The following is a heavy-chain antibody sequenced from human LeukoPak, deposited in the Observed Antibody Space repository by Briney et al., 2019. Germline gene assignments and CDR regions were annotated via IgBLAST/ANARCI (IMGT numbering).Heavy chain of an antibody. CDR3: ARDRRGYSSYDAFDI. D-gene: IGHD5-18*01. CDR1: GFTFSNCG. V-gene: IGHV3-30*02. Sequence: PGGSLRLSCAASGFTFSNCGMHWVRQAPGKGLEWVAFIRDDGSNKYYADSVKGRFTISRDNSESTLYLQMNSLRAEDTAVYYCARDRRGYSSYDAFDIWGQGTMVTVSS. J-gene: IGHJ3*02. CDR2: IRDDGSNK.